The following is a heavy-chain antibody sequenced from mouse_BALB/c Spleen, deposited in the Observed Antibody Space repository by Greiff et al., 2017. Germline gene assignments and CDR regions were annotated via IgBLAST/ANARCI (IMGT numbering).Heavy chain of an antibody. V-gene: IGHV1-9*01. CDR2: ILPGSGST. CDR1: GYTFSSYW. Sequence: VKLQESGAELMKPGASVKISCKATGYTFSSYWIEWVKQRPGHGLEWIGEILPGSGSTNYNEKFKGKAIFTADTSSNTAYMQLSSLTSEDSAVYYCAREGGNYGFAYWGQGTLVTVSA. CDR3: AREGGNYGFAY. J-gene: IGHJ3*01. D-gene: IGHD2-1*01.